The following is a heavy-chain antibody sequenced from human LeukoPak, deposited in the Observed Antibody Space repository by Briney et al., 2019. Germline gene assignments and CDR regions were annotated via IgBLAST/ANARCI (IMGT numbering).Heavy chain of an antibody. Sequence: GGSLRLSCAAPGFTFSSYGVHWVRQAPGKGLEWVAVISYDGSNKYYADSVKGRFTISRDNSKNTLYLQMNSLRAEDTAVYYCAKLSAVAGMGFDPWGQGTLVTVSS. V-gene: IGHV3-30*18. J-gene: IGHJ5*02. CDR1: GFTFSSYG. D-gene: IGHD6-19*01. CDR2: ISYDGSNK. CDR3: AKLSAVAGMGFDP.